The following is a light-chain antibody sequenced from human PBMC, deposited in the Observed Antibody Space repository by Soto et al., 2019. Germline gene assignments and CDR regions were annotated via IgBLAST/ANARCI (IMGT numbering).Light chain of an antibody. CDR1: SSDVGGYDY. CDR3: CSYAGSYTYV. CDR2: DVS. J-gene: IGLJ1*01. V-gene: IGLV2-11*01. Sequence: QPALTQPRSVSGSPGQSVTISCTGTSSDVGGYDYVSWYQQHPGKAPKLMIYDVSKRPSGVPDRFSGSKSGNTASLTISGVQAEDEADYYCCSYAGSYTYVFGTGTKVTVL.